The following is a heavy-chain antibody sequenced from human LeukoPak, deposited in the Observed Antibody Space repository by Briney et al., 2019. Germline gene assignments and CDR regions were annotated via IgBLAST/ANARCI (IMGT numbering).Heavy chain of an antibody. Sequence: ASVKVSCKASGYTFTSYDINWVRQATGQGLEWMGWMNPNSGNTGYTQKFQGRVTMTRNTSISTAYMELSSLRSEDTAVYYCARGHVDTYIDFDYWGQGTLVTVSS. CDR1: GYTFTSYD. J-gene: IGHJ4*02. D-gene: IGHD5-18*01. CDR2: MNPNSGNT. CDR3: ARGHVDTYIDFDY. V-gene: IGHV1-8*01.